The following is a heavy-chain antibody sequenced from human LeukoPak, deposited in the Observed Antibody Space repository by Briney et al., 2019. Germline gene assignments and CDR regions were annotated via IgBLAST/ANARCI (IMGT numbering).Heavy chain of an antibody. CDR2: IYYSGST. CDR1: GGSISSGGYY. D-gene: IGHD1-7*01. CDR3: ARELNNWNSYWFDP. V-gene: IGHV4-31*03. J-gene: IGHJ5*02. Sequence: SETLSLTCTVSGGSISSGGYYWSWIRQPPGKGLEWIGYIYYSGSTYYNPSLKSRVTISVDTSKNQFSLKLSSVTAADTAVYYCARELNNWNSYWFDPWGQGTLVTVSS.